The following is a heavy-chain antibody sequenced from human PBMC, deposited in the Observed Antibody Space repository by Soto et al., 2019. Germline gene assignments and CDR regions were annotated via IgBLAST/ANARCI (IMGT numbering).Heavy chain of an antibody. J-gene: IGHJ4*02. Sequence: PGGSLRLSCAASGFTFSSYAMSWVRQAPGKGLEWVSAISGSGGSTYYADSVKGRFTISRDNSKNTLYLQMNSLRAEDTAVYYCATSPNYGDYRGGDYWGQGTLVTVSS. CDR1: GFTFSSYA. CDR2: ISGSGGST. D-gene: IGHD4-17*01. CDR3: ATSPNYGDYRGGDY. V-gene: IGHV3-23*01.